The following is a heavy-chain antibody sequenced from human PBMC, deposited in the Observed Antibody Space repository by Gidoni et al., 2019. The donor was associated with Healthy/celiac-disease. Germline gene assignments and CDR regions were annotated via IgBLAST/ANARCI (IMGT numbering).Heavy chain of an antibody. J-gene: IGHJ6*02. V-gene: IGHV3-74*01. D-gene: IGHD2-21*01. CDR2: VNRDGSST. CDR1: GFTVSSYW. CDR3: ARGVNPYYNGMNV. Sequence: DVQLVESGGGLVQAGGSLRLSCAASGFTVSSYWMHWVRQAPGKGLVWVLRVNRDGSSTSYAESVKGRLTISRDNAKNTLYQQMDSLRAEDTAVYYCARGVNPYYNGMNVWGQGTTVTVSS.